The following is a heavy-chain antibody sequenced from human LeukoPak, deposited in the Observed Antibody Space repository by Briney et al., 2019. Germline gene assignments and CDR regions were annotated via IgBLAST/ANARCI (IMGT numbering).Heavy chain of an antibody. CDR3: AKAPVTTCRGAFCYPFDY. CDR1: GFTSSSYA. CDR2: ISDTGNT. V-gene: IGHV3-23*01. Sequence: GGSLRLSCAASGFTSSSYAMSWVRQAPGKGLEWVSAISDTGNTYHADSVKGRFTISRDGSKNTLFLQMNRLRPEDAAVYYCAKAPVTTCRGAFCYPFDYWGLGTLVTVSS. J-gene: IGHJ4*02. D-gene: IGHD2-15*01.